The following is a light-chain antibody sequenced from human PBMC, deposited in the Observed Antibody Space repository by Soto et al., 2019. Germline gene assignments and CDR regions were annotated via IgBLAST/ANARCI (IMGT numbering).Light chain of an antibody. CDR1: SSNIGAGYD. Sequence: QSALTQPPSMSGAPGQGVTISCTGSSSNIGAGYDVHWYQQVPGTAPKLLIYGNTNRPSGVPDRFSASKSDTSASLAISGLQAEDEADYYCQSYESSLSGWIFGGGTKLTVL. CDR2: GNT. J-gene: IGLJ2*01. CDR3: QSYESSLSGWI. V-gene: IGLV1-40*01.